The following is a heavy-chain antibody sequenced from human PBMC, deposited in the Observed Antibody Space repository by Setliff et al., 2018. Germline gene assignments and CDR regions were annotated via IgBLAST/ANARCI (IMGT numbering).Heavy chain of an antibody. V-gene: IGHV3-23*01. CDR3: VKDRVNDGVWDFDS. CDR1: GFTFRDYT. CDR2: VIQDGNG. D-gene: IGHD4-17*01. Sequence: GGSLRLSCAASGFTFRDYTMAWVRQAPGKGLEWVAGVIQDGNGYYADSMKGRSVISRDNSRSSCFLQLNNLRPEDTATYYCVKDRVNDGVWDFDSWGQGIVVTVSS. J-gene: IGHJ4*02.